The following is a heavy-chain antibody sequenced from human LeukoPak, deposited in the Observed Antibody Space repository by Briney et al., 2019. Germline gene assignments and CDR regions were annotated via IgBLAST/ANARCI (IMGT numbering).Heavy chain of an antibody. J-gene: IGHJ4*02. CDR2: INTNTGNP. D-gene: IGHD4-11*01. CDR1: GYTFTSYA. Sequence: GASVKVSCKASGYTFTSYAMNWVRQAPAQGLEWMGWINTNTGNPTYAQGFTGRFVFSLDTSVSTAYLQISSLKAEDTAVYYCARVPDYSNYGWFGGGIFDYWGQGTLVTVSS. V-gene: IGHV7-4-1*02. CDR3: ARVPDYSNYGWFGGGIFDY.